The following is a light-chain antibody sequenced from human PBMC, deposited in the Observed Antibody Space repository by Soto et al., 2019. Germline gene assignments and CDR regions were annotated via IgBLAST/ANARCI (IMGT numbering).Light chain of an antibody. Sequence: DIQMTQSPSSLSASVGDRVTITCQASQDIRKYLSWYQQKPGKAPTLLIYGASYLETGVPSRFSGSGYQRDFTLTISTLHPQHTATYYCQHYDHLPPFTFGPANKVAI. CDR3: QHYDHLPPFT. J-gene: IGKJ3*01. CDR1: QDIRKY. V-gene: IGKV1-33*01. CDR2: GAS.